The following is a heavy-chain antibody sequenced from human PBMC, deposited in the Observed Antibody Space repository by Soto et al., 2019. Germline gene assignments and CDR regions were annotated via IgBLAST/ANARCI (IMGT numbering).Heavy chain of an antibody. V-gene: IGHV4-59*08. CDR1: GGSISGYY. J-gene: IGHJ4*02. CDR3: ARRVRGATAPDY. Sequence: QVQLQESGPGLVKPSETLSLTCTVSGGSISGYYWSWIRQPPGKGLEWIGYIYSSGSTNYNPSLKSRVTISVDTSKNQFSLKLSSVTAADTAVYYCARRVRGATAPDYWGQGTPVTVSS. D-gene: IGHD5-12*01. CDR2: IYSSGST.